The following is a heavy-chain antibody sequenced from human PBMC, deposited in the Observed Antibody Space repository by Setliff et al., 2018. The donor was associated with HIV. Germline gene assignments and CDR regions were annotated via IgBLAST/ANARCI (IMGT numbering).Heavy chain of an antibody. CDR2: ISAYTGNT. V-gene: IGHV1-18*01. D-gene: IGHD3-22*01. CDR1: GYTFNNYG. CDR3: AREGSYSGYAFDY. Sequence: ASVKVSCKASGYTFNNYGINWVRQAPGQGLEWMGWISAYTGNTNYAQKFQGRVTVTTDTSTTTACMELRGLTSDDTAVYYCAREGSYSGYAFDYWGQGTLVTSPQ. J-gene: IGHJ4*02.